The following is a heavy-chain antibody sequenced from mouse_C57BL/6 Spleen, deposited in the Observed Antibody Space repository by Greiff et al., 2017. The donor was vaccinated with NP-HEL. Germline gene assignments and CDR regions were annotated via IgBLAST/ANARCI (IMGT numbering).Heavy chain of an antibody. J-gene: IGHJ3*01. V-gene: IGHV1-54*01. D-gene: IGHD2-3*01. CDR2: INPGSGGT. Sequence: VQLQQSGAELVRPGTSVKVSCKASGYAFTNYLIEWVKQRPGQGLEWIGVINPGSGGTNYNEKFKGKATLTADKSSSTAYMQLSSLTSEDSAVYFCARCDDGYSWFAYWGQGTLVTVSA. CDR1: GYAFTNYL. CDR3: ARCDDGYSWFAY.